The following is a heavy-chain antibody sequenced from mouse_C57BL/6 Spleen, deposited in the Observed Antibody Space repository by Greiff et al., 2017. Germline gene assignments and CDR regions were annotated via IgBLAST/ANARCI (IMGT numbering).Heavy chain of an antibody. CDR3: ARGNDYAMDY. J-gene: IGHJ4*01. CDR2: IDPSDSYT. D-gene: IGHD2-1*01. V-gene: IGHV1-50*01. CDR1: GYTFTSYW. Sequence: VQLQQPGAELVQPGASVKLSCKASGYTFTSYWMQWVKQRPGQGLEWIGEIDPSDSYTNYNQKFEGKATLTVDTSSSTAYMQLSSLTSEDSAVYYCARGNDYAMDYWGQGTSVTVSS.